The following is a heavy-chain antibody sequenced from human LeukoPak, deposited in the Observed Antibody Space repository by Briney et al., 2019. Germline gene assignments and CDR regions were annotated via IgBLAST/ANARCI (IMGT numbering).Heavy chain of an antibody. J-gene: IGHJ5*02. CDR3: ARGEHCSGGSCYSKGRRWFDP. V-gene: IGHV4-4*02. D-gene: IGHD2-15*01. Sequence: SETLSLTCAVSGGSISSSNWWSWVRQPPGKGLEWIGEINHSGSTNYNPSLKSRVTISVDTSKNQFSLKLSSVTAADTAVYYCARGEHCSGGSCYSKGRRWFDPWGQGTLVTVSS. CDR1: GGSISSSNW. CDR2: INHSGST.